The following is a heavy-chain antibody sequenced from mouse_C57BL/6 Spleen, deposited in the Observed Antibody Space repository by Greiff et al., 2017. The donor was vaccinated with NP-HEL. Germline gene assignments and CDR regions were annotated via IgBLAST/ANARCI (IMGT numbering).Heavy chain of an antibody. V-gene: IGHV1-52*01. J-gene: IGHJ2*01. CDR1: GYSFTNYN. CDR2: INPYYGKT. D-gene: IGHD1-1*01. CDR3: ARDRDLLTFYFDY. Sequence: QVQLQQSGPELVRPGSSVKMSCKASGYSFTNYNMHWVKKRHEQGLEWIGKINPYYGKTNYNQKFKDKATLTVDKSSSTAYMQLSSLTSEDSAVYYCARDRDLLTFYFDYWGQGTTLTVSS.